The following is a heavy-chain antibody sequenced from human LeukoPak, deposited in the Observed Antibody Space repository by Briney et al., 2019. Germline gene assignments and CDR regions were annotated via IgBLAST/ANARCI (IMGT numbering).Heavy chain of an antibody. CDR2: IYYSGST. D-gene: IGHD6-13*01. CDR1: GGSISSYY. Sequence: PSETLSLTCTVSGGSISSYYWSWIRQPPGKGLEWIGYIYYSGSTNYNPSLKSRVTISVDTSKNQFSLKLSSVTAADTAVYYCARVVRSIAAANWFDPWGQGTLVPVSS. CDR3: ARVVRSIAAANWFDP. J-gene: IGHJ5*02. V-gene: IGHV4-59*01.